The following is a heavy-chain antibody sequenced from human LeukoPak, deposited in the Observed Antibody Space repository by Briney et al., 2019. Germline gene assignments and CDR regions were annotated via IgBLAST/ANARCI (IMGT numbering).Heavy chain of an antibody. CDR3: TRVGDCGSTSCYDS. D-gene: IGHD2-2*01. CDR1: GFSFSRYS. V-gene: IGHV3-21*01. J-gene: IGHJ4*03. Sequence: PGGSLRLSCAASGFSFSRYSMNWVRQAPGKGLEWVSSISRTSSDIYHADSVKGRFTISRDNAKNSLYLQMNSLGGEDTAVYYCTRVGDCGSTSCYDSWGQGTLVTVSS. CDR2: ISRTSSDI.